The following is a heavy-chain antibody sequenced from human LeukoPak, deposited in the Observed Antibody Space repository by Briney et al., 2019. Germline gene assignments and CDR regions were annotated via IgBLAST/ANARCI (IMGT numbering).Heavy chain of an antibody. Sequence: GASLRLSCAASGFTFSSYAMSWVRQSPGKGLEWVSAISGSGGSTYYADSVKGRFTISRDNSKNTLYLQMNSLRAEDTAVYYCAKGDYTVTTFDYWGQGTLVTVSS. CDR2: ISGSGGST. V-gene: IGHV3-23*01. CDR3: AKGDYTVTTFDY. D-gene: IGHD4-17*01. J-gene: IGHJ4*02. CDR1: GFTFSSYA.